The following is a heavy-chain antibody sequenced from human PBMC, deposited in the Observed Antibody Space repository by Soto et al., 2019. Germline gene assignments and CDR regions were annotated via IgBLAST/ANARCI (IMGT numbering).Heavy chain of an antibody. D-gene: IGHD6-13*01. CDR1: RFTFSSYG. V-gene: IGHV3-33*01. Sequence: QVQLVESGGGVVQPGRSLRLSCAASRFTFSSYGMHWVRQAPGKGLEWVALIWYDGRDKFYADSVKGRFTISRDNSKNTLYLQMNSLRAEDTAVYYCARGSSYSSSWGHAFDIWGQGTMVTVSS. J-gene: IGHJ3*02. CDR2: IWYDGRDK. CDR3: ARGSSYSSSWGHAFDI.